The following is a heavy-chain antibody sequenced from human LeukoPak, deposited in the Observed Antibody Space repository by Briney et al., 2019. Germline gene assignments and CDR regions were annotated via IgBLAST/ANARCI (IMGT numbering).Heavy chain of an antibody. CDR3: AREGGPYSSTLRGH. CDR1: GFTVSGNY. V-gene: IGHV3-53*01. D-gene: IGHD6-19*01. Sequence: GGSLRPSCAVSGFTVSGNYMSWVRQAPGKGLEWVSVMYSSGSTDYADSVKGRFTISRDNSKNTLYLQMNSLRAEDTAVYYCAREGGPYSSTLRGHWGQGTLVTVSS. J-gene: IGHJ4*02. CDR2: MYSSGST.